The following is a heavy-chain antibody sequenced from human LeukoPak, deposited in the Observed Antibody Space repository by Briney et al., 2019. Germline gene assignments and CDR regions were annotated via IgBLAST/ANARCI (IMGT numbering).Heavy chain of an antibody. Sequence: GGSLRLSCAASGFTFSSYSMNWVRQAPGKGLEWVSYISSSSSTIYYADSVKGRFTISRDNAKNSLYLQMNSLRAEDTAVYYCTTDRALLVRGVIAAFDIWGQGTMVTVSS. CDR1: GFTFSSYS. V-gene: IGHV3-48*04. CDR3: TTDRALLVRGVIAAFDI. J-gene: IGHJ3*02. CDR2: ISSSSSTI. D-gene: IGHD3-10*01.